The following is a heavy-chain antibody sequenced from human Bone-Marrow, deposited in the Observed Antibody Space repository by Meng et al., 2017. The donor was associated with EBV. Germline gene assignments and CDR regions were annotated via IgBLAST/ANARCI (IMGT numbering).Heavy chain of an antibody. CDR3: ARDHYYAMDV. V-gene: IGHV6-1*01. Sequence: QVQVQQYGPGLVKPSQTLSLTCAIFGDSVSSNSAAWNWIRQSPSRGLEWLGRTYYRFKWYNDYAVSVKSRVSINPDTSKDQFSLHLNSVTPEDTAVYYCARDHYYAMDVWGQGTTVTVSS. CDR1: GDSVSSNSAA. J-gene: IGHJ6*02. CDR2: TYYRFKWYN.